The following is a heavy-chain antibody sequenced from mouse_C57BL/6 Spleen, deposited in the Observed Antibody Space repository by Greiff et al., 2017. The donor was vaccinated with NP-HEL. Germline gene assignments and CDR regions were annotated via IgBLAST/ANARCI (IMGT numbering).Heavy chain of an antibody. V-gene: IGHV1-55*01. Sequence: QVQLKQSGAELVKPGASVKISCKASGYTFTSYWITWVKQRPGQGLEWIGDIYPGSGSTNYNEKFKSKATLTVDTSSSTAYMQLSSLTSEDSAVYYCARSSSGPFDYWGQGTTLTVSS. D-gene: IGHD3-2*02. CDR2: IYPGSGST. CDR3: ARSSSGPFDY. J-gene: IGHJ2*01. CDR1: GYTFTSYW.